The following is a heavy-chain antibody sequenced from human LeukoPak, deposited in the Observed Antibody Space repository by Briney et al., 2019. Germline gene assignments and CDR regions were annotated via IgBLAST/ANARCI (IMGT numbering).Heavy chain of an antibody. J-gene: IGHJ4*02. Sequence: PGGSLRLPCTASGLTFGDYAMSWVRQAPGKGLEWVGFIRVRAFGATTEYAASVKGRFTISRDDSKNIAYLQMNSLKSEDTAVYYCTRDHYSSLDYWGQGTLVTVSS. CDR3: TRDHYSSLDY. V-gene: IGHV3-49*04. CDR1: GLTFGDYA. CDR2: IRVRAFGATT. D-gene: IGHD4-11*01.